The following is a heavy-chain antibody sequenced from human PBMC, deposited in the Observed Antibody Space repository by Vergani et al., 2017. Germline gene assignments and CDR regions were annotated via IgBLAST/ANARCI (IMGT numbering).Heavy chain of an antibody. Sequence: QVQLQESGPGLVKPSQTLSLTCTVSGGSISSGSYYWSWIRQPAGKGLEWIGRIYTSGSTNYNPSLKSRVTISVDTSKNQFSLKLSSVTAADTAVYYCARSALEWSTYRFDPWGQGTLVTVSS. V-gene: IGHV4-61*02. D-gene: IGHD3-3*01. CDR2: IYTSGST. J-gene: IGHJ5*02. CDR3: ARSALEWSTYRFDP. CDR1: GGSISSGSYY.